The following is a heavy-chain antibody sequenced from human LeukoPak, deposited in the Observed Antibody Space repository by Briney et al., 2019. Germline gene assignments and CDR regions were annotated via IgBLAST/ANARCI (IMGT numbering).Heavy chain of an antibody. J-gene: IGHJ3*02. D-gene: IGHD6-13*01. Sequence: PSETLSLTCTVSGGSISSGGYYWSWIRQHPGKGLEWIGYIYYSGTTYYNPSLKSRVTISVDTSKNQFSLKLSSVTAADTAVYYCARDRRIAAAALSDAFDIWGQGTMVTVSS. CDR1: GGSISSGGYY. CDR2: IYYSGTT. CDR3: ARDRRIAAAALSDAFDI. V-gene: IGHV4-31*03.